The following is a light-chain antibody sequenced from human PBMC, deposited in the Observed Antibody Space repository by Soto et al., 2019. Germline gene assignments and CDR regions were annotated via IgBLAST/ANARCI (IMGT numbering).Light chain of an antibody. CDR3: MQDIQTPYT. Sequence: EIVMTQSPLSLPVTPGEPASISCRSSQSLLHSSGYNYLHWYLQKPGQSPQLLIYLVSTRASGVPDRFSCSGSGIEFTLKISRVDAEDVGIYYCMQDIQTPYTFGQGTKLAIK. J-gene: IGKJ2*01. V-gene: IGKV2-28*01. CDR2: LVS. CDR1: QSLLHSSGYNY.